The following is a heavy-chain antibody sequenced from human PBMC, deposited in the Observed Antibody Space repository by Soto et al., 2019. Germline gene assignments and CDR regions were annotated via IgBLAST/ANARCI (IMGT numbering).Heavy chain of an antibody. V-gene: IGHV3-7*03. CDR3: ARRPRSRLGFQPKLHAFDI. J-gene: IGHJ3*02. D-gene: IGHD3-10*01. CDR2: IKQDGSEK. Sequence: QPGGSLRLSCAASGFTFSSYWMSWVRQAPGKGLEWVANIKQDGSEKYYVDSVKGRFTISRDNAKNSLYLQMNSLRAEDTAVYYCARRPRSRLGFQPKLHAFDIWGQGTMVTVSS. CDR1: GFTFSSYW.